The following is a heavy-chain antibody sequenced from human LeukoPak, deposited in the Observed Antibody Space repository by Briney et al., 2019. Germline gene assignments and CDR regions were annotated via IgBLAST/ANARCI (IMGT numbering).Heavy chain of an antibody. CDR1: GGSISSYY. V-gene: IGHV4-59*12. J-gene: IGHJ4*02. CDR3: ARVNAVAGTLAFDY. CDR2: IYYSGNT. D-gene: IGHD6-19*01. Sequence: KTSETLSLTCTVSGGSISSYYWSWIRQPPGKGLEWIGYIYYSGNTNYNPSLKSRVTMSVDTSKNQFSLKLSSVTAADTAVYYCARVNAVAGTLAFDYWGQGTLVTVSS.